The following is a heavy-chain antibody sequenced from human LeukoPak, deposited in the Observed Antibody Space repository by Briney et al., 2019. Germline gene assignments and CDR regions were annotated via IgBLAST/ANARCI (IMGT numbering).Heavy chain of an antibody. CDR2: MWYDGSTK. J-gene: IGHJ4*02. V-gene: IGHV3-33*06. D-gene: IGHD4/OR15-4a*01. CDR1: GFTFSSYG. Sequence: GGSLRLSCAASGFTFSSYGMHWVRQASGKGLEWVAVMWYDGSTKYYADSVKGRFTISRDNSKNTLYLQMGSLRAEDTAVYYCAKDGAASTYFDNWGPGTLVTVSS. CDR3: AKDGAASTYFDN.